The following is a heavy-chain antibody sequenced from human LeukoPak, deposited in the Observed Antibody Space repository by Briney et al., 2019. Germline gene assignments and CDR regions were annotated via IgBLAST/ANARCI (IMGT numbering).Heavy chain of an antibody. CDR2: IKEDGSSK. D-gene: IGHD1-26*01. CDR3: AREIPGGAVTLDY. Sequence: GGSLRLSCAASGFTFSTYWMSWVRQAPGKGLEWVANIKEDGSSKNYVDSVKGRFTISRDNADNSLDLQMNSLRADDTAVYYCAREIPGGAVTLDYWGQGTLVSVSS. V-gene: IGHV3-7*01. CDR1: GFTFSTYW. J-gene: IGHJ4*02.